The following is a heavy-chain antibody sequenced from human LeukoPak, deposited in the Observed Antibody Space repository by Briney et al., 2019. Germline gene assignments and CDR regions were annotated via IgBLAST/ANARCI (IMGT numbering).Heavy chain of an antibody. CDR3: ARVGAYYDILTGYYRPNAFDI. V-gene: IGHV3-53*01. CDR2: IYSGGST. D-gene: IGHD3-9*01. Sequence: GGSLRLSCAASGFTVSSNYMSWVRQAPGKGLEWVSVIYSGGSTYYADSVKGRFTISRDNSKNTLYLQMNSLRAEDTAVYYCARVGAYYDILTGYYRPNAFDIWGQGTMVTVSS. J-gene: IGHJ3*02. CDR1: GFTVSSNY.